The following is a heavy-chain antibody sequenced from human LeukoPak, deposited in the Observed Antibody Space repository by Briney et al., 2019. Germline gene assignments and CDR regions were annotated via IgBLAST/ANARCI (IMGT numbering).Heavy chain of an antibody. V-gene: IGHV4-4*07. Sequence: SETLSLTCTVSGISINPYYWTWIRQPAGKGLEWIGRIIYTTGSTNYNPSLSSRVTMSVDTSKNQISLKLTYVTVADTAMYYCMRDGPSWGLLWGLGTLVTVSS. J-gene: IGHJ4*02. CDR3: MRDGPSWGLL. CDR1: GISINPYY. CDR2: IIYTTGST. D-gene: IGHD3-16*01.